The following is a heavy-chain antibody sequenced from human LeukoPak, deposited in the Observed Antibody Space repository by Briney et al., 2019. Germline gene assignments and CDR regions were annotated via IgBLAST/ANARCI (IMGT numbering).Heavy chain of an antibody. D-gene: IGHD1-14*01. CDR3: ARDPSTGTFDP. J-gene: IGHJ5*02. Sequence: PSETLSLTCTVSGGSISSYYWSWIRQPPGKGLEWIGYIYYSGSTNYNPSLKSRVTISVDTSKNQFSLKLSSVTAADTAVYYCARDPSTGTFDPWGQGTLVTVSS. CDR1: GGSISSYY. V-gene: IGHV4-59*01. CDR2: IYYSGST.